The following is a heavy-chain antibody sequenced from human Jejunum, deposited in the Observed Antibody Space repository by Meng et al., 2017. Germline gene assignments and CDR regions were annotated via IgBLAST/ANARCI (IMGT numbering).Heavy chain of an antibody. V-gene: IGHV4-4*02. CDR3: ARAYCTDVSCHDFFDS. CDR2: IDPSEST. CDR1: GASISRTNW. D-gene: IGHD2-8*01. J-gene: IGHJ4*02. Sequence: QVQLQESGPGLGKPSGTLSLTCAVSGASISRTNWWSWVRQPPGKGLEWIGKIDPSESTHYNPSLKGRVTISADRSKNQFSLRLTSVTAADTAIYYCARAYCTDVSCHDFFDSWGQGTLVTSPQ.